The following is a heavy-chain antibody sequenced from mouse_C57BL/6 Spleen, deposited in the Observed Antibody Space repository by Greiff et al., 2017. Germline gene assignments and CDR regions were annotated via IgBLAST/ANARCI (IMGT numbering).Heavy chain of an antibody. V-gene: IGHV1-52*01. CDR1: GYTFTSYW. CDR2: IDPSDSET. J-gene: IGHJ3*01. Sequence: QVQLQQSGAELVRPGSSVKLSCKASGYTFTSYWMHWVKQRPIQGLEWIGNIDPSDSETHYNQKFKDKATLTVDKSSSTAYMQLSSLTSEDSAVYYGARGAITTEAWFAYWGQGTLVTVSA. D-gene: IGHD1-2*01. CDR3: ARGAITTEAWFAY.